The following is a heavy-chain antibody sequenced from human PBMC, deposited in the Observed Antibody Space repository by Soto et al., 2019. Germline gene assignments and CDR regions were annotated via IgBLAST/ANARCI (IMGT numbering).Heavy chain of an antibody. CDR1: GFTFNNSA. V-gene: IGHV3-23*01. CDR3: AKGPRSWIYCAGDCYPGYYFDY. CDR2: INGDGDTT. J-gene: IGHJ4*02. D-gene: IGHD2-21*02. Sequence: EVQLLESGGGLVQPGGSLRLSCAASGFTFNNSAMAWVRQAPGKGLEWVSSINGDGDTTYHAASVEGRFSISRDNSENMLHLQMNSLTAGDTAVYYCAKGPRSWIYCAGDCYPGYYFDYWGQGTMVTAYS.